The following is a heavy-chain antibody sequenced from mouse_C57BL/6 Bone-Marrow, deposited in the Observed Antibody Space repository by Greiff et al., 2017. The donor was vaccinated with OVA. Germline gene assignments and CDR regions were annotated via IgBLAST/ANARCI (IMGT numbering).Heavy chain of an antibody. CDR2: IYPRSGNT. Sequence: VKLMESGAELARPGASVKLSCKASGYTFTSYGISWVKQRTGQGLEWIGEIYPRSGNTYYNEKFKGKATLTADKSSSTAYMELRSLTSEDSAVYFCAREGDYYGSSDAMDYWGQGTSVTVSS. CDR1: GYTFTSYG. V-gene: IGHV1-81*01. J-gene: IGHJ4*01. D-gene: IGHD1-1*01. CDR3: AREGDYYGSSDAMDY.